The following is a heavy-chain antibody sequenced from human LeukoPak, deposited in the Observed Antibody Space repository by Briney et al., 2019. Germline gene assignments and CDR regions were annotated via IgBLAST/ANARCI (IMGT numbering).Heavy chain of an antibody. Sequence: EASVKVSCKASGYTFTGYYMHWVRQAPGQGLEWMGWINPNSGGTNYAQKFQGRVTMTRDTSISTAYMELSRLRSDDTAVYYCARERAVAGSFDYWGQGTLVTVSS. V-gene: IGHV1-2*02. CDR3: ARERAVAGSFDY. CDR2: INPNSGGT. CDR1: GYTFTGYY. D-gene: IGHD6-19*01. J-gene: IGHJ4*02.